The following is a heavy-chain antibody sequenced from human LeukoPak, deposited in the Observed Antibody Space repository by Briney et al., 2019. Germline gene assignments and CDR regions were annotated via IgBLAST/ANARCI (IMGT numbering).Heavy chain of an antibody. CDR2: ISSSGSTI. J-gene: IGHJ5*02. V-gene: IGHV3-48*04. CDR1: GFTFGSYS. Sequence: GGSLRLSCAASGFTFGSYSMNWVRQAPGKGLEWVSYISSSGSTIYYADSVKGRFTISRDNAKNTLYLQMNSLRAEDTAVYYCTKSDWFDPWGQGTLVTVSS. CDR3: TKSDWFDP.